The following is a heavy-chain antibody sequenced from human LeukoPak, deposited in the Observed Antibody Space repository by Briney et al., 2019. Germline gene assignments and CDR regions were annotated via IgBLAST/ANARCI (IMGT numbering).Heavy chain of an antibody. CDR2: IIPIFGTA. D-gene: IGHD3-10*01. CDR1: GGTFSSYA. J-gene: IGHJ4*02. CDR3: ARGGITMVRGVINFDY. V-gene: IGHV1-69*13. Sequence: ASVKVSCKASGGTFSSYAISWVRQAPGQGLEWMGGIIPIFGTANYAQKFQGRVTITADESTSTAYMELSSLRSEDTAVYYCARGGITMVRGVINFDYWGQGTLVTVSS.